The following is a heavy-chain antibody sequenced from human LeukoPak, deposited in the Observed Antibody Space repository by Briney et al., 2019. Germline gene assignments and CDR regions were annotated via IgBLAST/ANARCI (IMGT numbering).Heavy chain of an antibody. J-gene: IGHJ6*03. D-gene: IGHD1-26*01. CDR3: ARGRVGALRYYYYYMDV. CDR1: GGSFSGYY. Sequence: SSETLSLTCAVYGGSFSGYYWSWIRQPPGKGLEWIGEINHSGSTNYNPSLKSRVAISVDTSKNQFSLKLSSVTAADTAVYYCARGRVGALRYYYYYMDVRGKGTTVTVSS. V-gene: IGHV4-34*01. CDR2: INHSGST.